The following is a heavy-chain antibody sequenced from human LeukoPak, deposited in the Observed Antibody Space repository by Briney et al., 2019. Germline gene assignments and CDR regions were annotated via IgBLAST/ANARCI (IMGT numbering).Heavy chain of an antibody. CDR3: ARVADSSGYHSGD. V-gene: IGHV1-69*05. J-gene: IGHJ4*02. D-gene: IGHD3-22*01. Sequence: SVKVSCKASGGTFSSYAISWVRQAPGQGLEWMGGIIPIFGTANYAQKFQGRVTITTDESTSTAYMELSSLRSDDTAVYYCARVADSSGYHSGDWGQGTLVTVSS. CDR2: IIPIFGTA. CDR1: GGTFSSYA.